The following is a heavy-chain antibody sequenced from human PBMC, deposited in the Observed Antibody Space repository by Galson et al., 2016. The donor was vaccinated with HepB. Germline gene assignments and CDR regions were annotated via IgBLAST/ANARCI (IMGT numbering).Heavy chain of an antibody. CDR1: GGSIRSTGYY. CDR3: ARDDVETLGFRGLANWFDP. D-gene: IGHD3/OR15-3a*01. J-gene: IGHJ5*02. V-gene: IGHV4-39*07. CDR2: IYHSGTT. Sequence: SETLSLTCTVSGGSIRSTGYYWGWIRQPPGKGLEWIGEIYHSGTTNYNPSLKSRVTISVDKSKNQFSLNLSSVTAADTAVYYCARDDVETLGFRGLANWFDPWGQGTLVTVSS.